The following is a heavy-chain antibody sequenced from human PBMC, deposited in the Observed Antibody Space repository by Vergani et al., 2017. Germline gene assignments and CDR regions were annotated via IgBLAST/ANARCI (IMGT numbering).Heavy chain of an antibody. D-gene: IGHD3-10*01. CDR3: SAQTQSCHDY. V-gene: IGHV3-73*01. CDR1: GFVFSESP. Sequence: EVQLMESGGGWAQPGGSLILSCAASGFVFSESPIHWVRQVPGKGLEWLGHIRRRSEHYATAYGPSLIGRATISRDDSTNTAYLQLSSLGTDDTAIYFCSAQTQSCHDYWGQGTLVAVSS. J-gene: IGHJ4*02. CDR2: IRRRSEHYAT.